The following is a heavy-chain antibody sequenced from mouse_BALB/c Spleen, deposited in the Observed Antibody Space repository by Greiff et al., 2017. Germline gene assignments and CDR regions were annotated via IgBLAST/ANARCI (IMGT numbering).Heavy chain of an antibody. CDR1: GYTFTSYW. D-gene: IGHD1-1*01. J-gene: IGHJ3*01. V-gene: IGHV1-87*01. CDR3: AASHYYGSSSSFAY. CDR2: IYPGDGDT. Sequence: VQLQQSGTVLARPGASVKMSCKASGYTFTSYWMQWLKQRPGQGLEWIGAIYPGDGDTRYTQKFKGKATLTADKSSSTAYMQLSSLASEDSAVYYCAASHYYGSSSSFAYWGQGTLVTVSA.